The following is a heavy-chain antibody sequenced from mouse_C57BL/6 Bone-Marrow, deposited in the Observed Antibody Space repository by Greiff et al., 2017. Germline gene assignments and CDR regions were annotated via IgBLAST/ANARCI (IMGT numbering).Heavy chain of an antibody. V-gene: IGHV1-72*01. Sequence: QVQLQQSGAELVRPGASVKLSCTASGFNIKDEYMHWVKQRPGRGLEWIGRIDPNSGGTKYNEKFKSKATLTVDKPTSTGYLQLSSLTSDDSAVYYCARVTHWGQGTTLTVSS. CDR2: IDPNSGGT. J-gene: IGHJ2*01. CDR3: ARVTH. D-gene: IGHD2-12*01. CDR1: GFNIKDEY.